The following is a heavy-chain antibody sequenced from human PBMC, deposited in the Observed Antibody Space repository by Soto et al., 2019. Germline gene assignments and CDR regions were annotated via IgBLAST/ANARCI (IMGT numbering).Heavy chain of an antibody. CDR3: AKDREYSSGWYFPDMDV. CDR1: GFTFSNYG. D-gene: IGHD6-19*01. J-gene: IGHJ6*02. Sequence: QVQVVESGGGVVQPGRSLRLSCAASGFTFSNYGMHWVRQAPGKGLEWVAVISDEGGNKYYADSVKGRFTISRDNSKNTLYLQMNSLRAEDTAVYYCAKDREYSSGWYFPDMDVWGQGTTVTVSS. V-gene: IGHV3-30*18. CDR2: ISDEGGNK.